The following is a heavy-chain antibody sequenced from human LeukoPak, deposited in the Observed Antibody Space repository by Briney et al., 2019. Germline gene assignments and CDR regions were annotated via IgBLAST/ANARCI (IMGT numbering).Heavy chain of an antibody. CDR3: ARDHYSGYDPGHYFDY. CDR2: ISSSGSTK. J-gene: IGHJ4*02. Sequence: PGGSLRLSCAASGFTFSSYEMNWVRPAPGKGLEWLSYISSSGSTKYYADSVKGRFTISRDNAKNSLYLQMNSLRAEDTAVYYCARDHYSGYDPGHYFDYWGQGTLVTVSS. V-gene: IGHV3-48*03. CDR1: GFTFSSYE. D-gene: IGHD5-12*01.